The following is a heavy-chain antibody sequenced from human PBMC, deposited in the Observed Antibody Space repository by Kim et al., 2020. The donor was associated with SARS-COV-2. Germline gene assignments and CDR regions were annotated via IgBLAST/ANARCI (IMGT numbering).Heavy chain of an antibody. CDR3: AKASRGPDECGFDY. D-gene: IGHD1-26*01. V-gene: IGHV3-33*06. CDR2: IWYDGSNK. CDR1: GFTFSSYG. Sequence: GGSLRLSCAASGFTFSSYGMHWVRQAPGKGLEWVAVIWYDGSNKYYADSVKGRFTISRDNSKNTLYLQMNSLRAEDTAVYYCAKASRGPDECGFDYWGQGTLVTVSS. J-gene: IGHJ4*02.